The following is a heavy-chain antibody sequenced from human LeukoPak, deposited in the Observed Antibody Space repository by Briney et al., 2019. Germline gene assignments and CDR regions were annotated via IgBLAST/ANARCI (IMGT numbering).Heavy chain of an antibody. D-gene: IGHD2-2*01. CDR1: GLTFSSHW. CDR2: ISSSSTYI. J-gene: IGHJ6*02. CDR3: ARSFCNSASCYYYYYSGMDV. V-gene: IGHV3-21*01. Sequence: GGSLRLSCAASGLTFSSHWMHWVRQAPGKGLEWVSSISSSSTYIFYADSVKGRFAIYRDNAENSLYLQMDSLRAEDTAVYFCARSFCNSASCYYYYYSGMDVWGQGATVTVSS.